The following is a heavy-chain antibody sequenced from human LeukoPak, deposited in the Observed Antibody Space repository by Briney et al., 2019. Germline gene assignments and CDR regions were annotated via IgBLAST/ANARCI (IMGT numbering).Heavy chain of an antibody. V-gene: IGHV1-3*01. CDR2: INAGNGNT. Sequence: ASVKVSCKASGYTFTSYAMHWVRQAPGQRLEWMGWINAGNGNTKYSQKFQGRVTITRDTSASTAYMELSSLRSEDTAVYYCARDLVSGTSPGDYWGQGTLVTVSS. CDR1: GYTFTSYA. J-gene: IGHJ4*02. CDR3: ARDLVSGTSPGDY. D-gene: IGHD1-26*01.